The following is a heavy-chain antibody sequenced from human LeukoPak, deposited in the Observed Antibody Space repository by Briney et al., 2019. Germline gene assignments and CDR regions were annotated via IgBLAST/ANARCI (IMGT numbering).Heavy chain of an antibody. CDR3: AKVAKYYYGSETYYFFEH. Sequence: GGSLRLSCAASGFTFGSYAMHWVRQAPGKGLEWVAVIAYDGTNIYYVDSVKGRFTISRDNAKNSLYLQMNSLRVEDTAVYYCAKVAKYYYGSETYYFFEHWGQGTPVTASS. V-gene: IGHV3-30*04. J-gene: IGHJ4*02. CDR1: GFTFGSYA. D-gene: IGHD3-10*01. CDR2: IAYDGTNI.